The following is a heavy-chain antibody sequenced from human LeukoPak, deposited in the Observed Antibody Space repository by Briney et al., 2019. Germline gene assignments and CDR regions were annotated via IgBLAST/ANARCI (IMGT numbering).Heavy chain of an antibody. J-gene: IGHJ4*02. CDR3: ANRMTF. D-gene: IGHD2/OR15-2a*01. Sequence: GGSLRLSCAASGVTVSSDYMSWVRQAPGKGLEWVSVIYRDGNTYYADSVKGRFTISRHNSKNTLFLQMDSLRTEDTAIYYCANRMTFGGQGTLVIVSS. V-gene: IGHV3-53*04. CDR2: IYRDGNT. CDR1: GVTVSSDY.